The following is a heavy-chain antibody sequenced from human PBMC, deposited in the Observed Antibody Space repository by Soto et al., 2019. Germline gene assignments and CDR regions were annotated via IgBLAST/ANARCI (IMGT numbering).Heavy chain of an antibody. CDR1: GYTFTSYG. D-gene: IGHD3-10*01. V-gene: IGHV1-18*01. J-gene: IGHJ4*02. Sequence: ASVKVSCKASGYTFTSYGISWVRQAPGQGLEWMGWISAYNGNTNYAQKLQGRVTMTTDTSTSTAYMELRSLRSDDTAVYYCARVFGSYGSVRYYSPEYYFVYWGQRILVTVFS. CDR3: ARVFGSYGSVRYYSPEYYFVY. CDR2: ISAYNGNT.